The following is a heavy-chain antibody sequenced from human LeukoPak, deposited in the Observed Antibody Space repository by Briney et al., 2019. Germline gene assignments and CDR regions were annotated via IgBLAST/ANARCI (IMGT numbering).Heavy chain of an antibody. D-gene: IGHD4-17*01. CDR3: ARGRYGDFEFEY. CDR1: GYTFTSYD. CDR2: MNPDSGNT. Sequence: ASVKVSCKASGYTFTSYDINWERQATGQGLEWMGWMNPDSGNTVYAQEFQGRVTMTRNTSISTAYMELSSLRSEDTAVYYCARGRYGDFEFEYWGQGTLVTVSS. J-gene: IGHJ4*02. V-gene: IGHV1-8*01.